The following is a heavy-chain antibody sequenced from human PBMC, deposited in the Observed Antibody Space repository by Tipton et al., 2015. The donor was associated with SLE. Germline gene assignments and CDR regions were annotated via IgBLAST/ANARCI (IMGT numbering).Heavy chain of an antibody. J-gene: IGHJ4*02. D-gene: IGHD3-10*01. CDR1: GFTFSGCG. CDR2: IRYDGLTK. CDR3: AKRSYGSGTYSIDY. Sequence: SLRLSCAAFGFTFSGCGMHWVRQAPGKGLEWVAFIRYDGLTKYYTDSVKGRFTISRDNSKNTLYLQMSSLRAEDTAMYHCAKRSYGSGTYSIDYWGQGTLVTVSS. V-gene: IGHV3-30*02.